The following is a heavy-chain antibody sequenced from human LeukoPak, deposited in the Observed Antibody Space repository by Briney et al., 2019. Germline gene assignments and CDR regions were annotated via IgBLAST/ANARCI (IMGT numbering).Heavy chain of an antibody. V-gene: IGHV3-30*04. CDR2: ISYDGSQY. CDR1: GFTFSSYA. Sequence: PGGSLRLSCAASGFTFSSYAFHWVRQAPGKGLEWVAVISYDGSQYYYGDSVKGRFTISRDNSRNTLDLQLNSLTADDTAVYYCAGDAYLRGVPDGFFDYWGQGALVTVSS. CDR3: AGDAYLRGVPDGFFDY. D-gene: IGHD3-10*02. J-gene: IGHJ4*02.